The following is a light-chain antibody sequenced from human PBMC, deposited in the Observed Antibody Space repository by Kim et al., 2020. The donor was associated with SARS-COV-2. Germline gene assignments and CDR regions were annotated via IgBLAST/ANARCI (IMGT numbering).Light chain of an antibody. CDR2: AAS. J-gene: IGKJ2*01. Sequence: IQMTQSPSSLSASAGDRVTISCRASQSISSYLNWYQQKPGKAPNLLIYAASTLQSGVPLRFSGSGSGTDFTLTISSLQPEDSATFYCQQSYSYPRTFGQGTKLEI. CDR1: QSISSY. CDR3: QQSYSYPRT. V-gene: IGKV1-39*01.